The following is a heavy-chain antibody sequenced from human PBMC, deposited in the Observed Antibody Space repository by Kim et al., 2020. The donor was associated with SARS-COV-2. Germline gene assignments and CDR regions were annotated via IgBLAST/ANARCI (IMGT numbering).Heavy chain of an antibody. V-gene: IGHV3-48*03. D-gene: IGHD3-3*01. J-gene: IGHJ6*04. Sequence: YAESVKGRFTISRDNAKNSLYLQMNSLRAEDTAVYYCARALTIFGVAPDVWGKGTTVTVSS. CDR3: ARALTIFGVAPDV.